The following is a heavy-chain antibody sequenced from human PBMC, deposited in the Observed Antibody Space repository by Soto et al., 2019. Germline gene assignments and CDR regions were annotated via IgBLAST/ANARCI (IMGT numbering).Heavy chain of an antibody. V-gene: IGHV4-39*01. Sequence: SETLSLTCTVSGGSISSSSYYWGWIRHPPGKGLEWIGSIYYSGSTYYNPSLKSRVTISVDTSKNQFSLKLSSVTAADTAVYYCARLGSSSGWYWDNWFDPWGQGTLVTVYS. CDR1: GGSISSSSYY. J-gene: IGHJ5*02. CDR2: IYYSGST. D-gene: IGHD6-19*01. CDR3: ARLGSSSGWYWDNWFDP.